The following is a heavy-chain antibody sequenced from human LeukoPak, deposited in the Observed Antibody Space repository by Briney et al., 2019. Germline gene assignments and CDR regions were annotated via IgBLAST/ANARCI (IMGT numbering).Heavy chain of an antibody. CDR3: AKDRVYYYGSAKDY. CDR1: GFTFSSYG. D-gene: IGHD3-10*01. J-gene: IGHJ4*02. V-gene: IGHV3-30*02. Sequence: PGGSLRLSCAASGFTFSSYGMHWVRQAPGKGLEGVAFIRYDGSNKYYADSVKGRFTISRDNSKNTLYLQMNSLRAEDTAVYYCAKDRVYYYGSAKDYWGQGTLVTVSS. CDR2: IRYDGSNK.